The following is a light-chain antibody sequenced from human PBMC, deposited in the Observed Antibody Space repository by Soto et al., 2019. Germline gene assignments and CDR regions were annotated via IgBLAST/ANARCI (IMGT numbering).Light chain of an antibody. CDR2: DVT. Sequence: QSALTQPPSASGSPGQSVTISCTGTSSDVGTHGYVSWYQQHAGKAPKLMIYDVTKRPSGVPDRFSGSKSANTASLTVSGLQPEDEANYFCSSATNTDTLVVFGGGTKLTVL. CDR1: SSDVGTHGY. J-gene: IGLJ2*01. V-gene: IGLV2-8*01. CDR3: SSATNTDTLVV.